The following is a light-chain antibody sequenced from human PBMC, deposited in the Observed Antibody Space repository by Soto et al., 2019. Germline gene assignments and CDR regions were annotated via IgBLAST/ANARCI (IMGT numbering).Light chain of an antibody. V-gene: IGKV3-20*01. CDR1: QSVNNNF. CDR2: GAS. J-gene: IGKJ3*01. Sequence: EIVLTQSPGTLSLSPGERATLSCRASQSVNNNFLAWYQQNPGQAPRLLVYGASSRATGIPDRFSGSGSETDFTLTISRLEPEDFAVYYCQQYGNSPFTFGPGTTVDIK. CDR3: QQYGNSPFT.